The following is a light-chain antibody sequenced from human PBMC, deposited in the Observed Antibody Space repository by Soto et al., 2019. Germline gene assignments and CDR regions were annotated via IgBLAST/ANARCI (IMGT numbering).Light chain of an antibody. V-gene: IGKV3-20*01. Sequence: VLTQSPGTLSLSPGERATLSCGTSQSVVNYQLAWYRQKPGQAPRLLIYNTFHRATGIPDRFSGTGSETDFTLTISGLEPEDFEVYHCQQYGALPPTFGQGTKVDIK. CDR2: NTF. CDR1: QSVVNYQ. CDR3: QQYGALPPT. J-gene: IGKJ1*01.